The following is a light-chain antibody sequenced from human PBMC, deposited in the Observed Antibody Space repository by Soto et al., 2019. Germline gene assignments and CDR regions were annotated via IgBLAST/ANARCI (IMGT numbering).Light chain of an antibody. CDR1: QDINNY. CDR2: AAS. CDR3: QQSYSRVFT. J-gene: IGKJ3*01. V-gene: IGKV1-39*01. Sequence: DIQMTQSPSSLSASVGDRVTITCQASQDINNYLNWYQQKPGKAPKLLIFAASSLQRGVPARFSGSRSGTDFTLTISSLQPDDFGTYYCQQSYSRVFTFGPGTKVDF.